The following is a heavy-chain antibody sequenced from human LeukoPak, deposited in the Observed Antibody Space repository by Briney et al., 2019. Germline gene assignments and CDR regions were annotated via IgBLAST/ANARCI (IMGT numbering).Heavy chain of an antibody. J-gene: IGHJ4*02. V-gene: IGHV5-51*01. CDR1: GYGFTSYW. D-gene: IGHD2-2*02. CDR3: ARQACSSTSCYTTQFDY. CDR2: IYPGDSDT. Sequence: GEALQISCKGSGYGFTSYWIGWVRPMPGKGREWMGIIYPGDSDTRYSPSFQGQVTISADKSISTAYLQWSSLKASDTAMYYCARQACSSTSCYTTQFDYWGQGTLGTVSA.